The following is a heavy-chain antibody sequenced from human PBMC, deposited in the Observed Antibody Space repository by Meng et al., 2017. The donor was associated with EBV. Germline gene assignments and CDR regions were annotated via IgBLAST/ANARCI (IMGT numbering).Heavy chain of an antibody. Sequence: QVRRQEWGPGPVKPSGTLSLTCAVSGGSISSSNWWSWVRQPPGKGLEWIGEIYHSGSTNYNPSLKSRVTISVDKSKNQFSLKLSSVTAADTAVYYCARRSLDYYDSSGFDYWGQGTLVTVSS. CDR1: GGSISSSNW. J-gene: IGHJ4*02. CDR2: IYHSGST. V-gene: IGHV4-4*02. D-gene: IGHD3-22*01. CDR3: ARRSLDYYDSSGFDY.